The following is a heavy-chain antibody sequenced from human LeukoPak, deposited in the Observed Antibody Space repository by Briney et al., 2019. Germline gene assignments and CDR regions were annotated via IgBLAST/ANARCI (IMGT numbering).Heavy chain of an antibody. CDR2: IYTSGRT. Sequence: QTLSLTCTVSSGSLSSDNNYWNWIRQPAGKGLEWIGRIYTSGRTSYNPSLKSRVTISVDTSKNRFSLKLTSVTAADTAVYYCARDVDYWGQGTLVTVSS. CDR1: SGSLSSDNNY. CDR3: ARDVDY. J-gene: IGHJ4*02. V-gene: IGHV4-61*02.